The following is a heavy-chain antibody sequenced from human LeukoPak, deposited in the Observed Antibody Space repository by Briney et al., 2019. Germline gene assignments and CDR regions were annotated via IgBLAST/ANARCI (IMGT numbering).Heavy chain of an antibody. J-gene: IGHJ5*02. CDR3: AGDTPLNIVAVVLKRRCFDP. Sequence: SETLSLTCAVYGGSFSGYYWSWIRQPPGKGLEWIGEINHSGSTNYNPSLKSRVTISVDTSKNQFSLKLSSVTAADTAVYYCAGDTPLNIVAVVLKRRCFDPWGQGTLVTVSS. CDR1: GGSFSGYY. D-gene: IGHD2-15*01. V-gene: IGHV4-34*01. CDR2: INHSGST.